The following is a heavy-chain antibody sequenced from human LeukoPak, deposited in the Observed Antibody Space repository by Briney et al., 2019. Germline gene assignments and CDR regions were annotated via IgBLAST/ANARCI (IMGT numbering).Heavy chain of an antibody. J-gene: IGHJ3*02. CDR1: GFTFSSYW. D-gene: IGHD6-19*01. CDR2: INSEGSSR. CDR3: AREGYSSGWRNDAFDI. Sequence: GGSLRLSCAASGFTFSSYWMHWVRQAPGKGLVWVSRINSEGSSRNYADSVMGRFTISRDNAKNTLYLQMSSLRVEDTAVYYCAREGYSSGWRNDAFDIWGQGTLVTVSS. V-gene: IGHV3-74*01.